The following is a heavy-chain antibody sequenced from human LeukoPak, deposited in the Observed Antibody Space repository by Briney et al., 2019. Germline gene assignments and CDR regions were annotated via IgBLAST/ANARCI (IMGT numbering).Heavy chain of an antibody. V-gene: IGHV3-23*01. Sequence: GGSLRLSCAASGFTFSSYWMSWVRQAPGKGLEWVSAISGSGGSTYYADSVKGRFTISRDNSKNTLYLQMNSLRAEDTAVYYCAKDPRRAAAGPDAFDIWGQGTMVTVSS. CDR1: GFTFSSYW. CDR3: AKDPRRAAAGPDAFDI. CDR2: ISGSGGST. J-gene: IGHJ3*02. D-gene: IGHD6-13*01.